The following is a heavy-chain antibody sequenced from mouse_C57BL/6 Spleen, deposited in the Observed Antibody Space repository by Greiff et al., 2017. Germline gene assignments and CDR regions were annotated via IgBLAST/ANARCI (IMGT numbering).Heavy chain of an antibody. J-gene: IGHJ1*03. CDR3: ARVSSYWYFDV. CDR1: GFTFTDYY. D-gene: IGHD1-1*01. V-gene: IGHV7-3*01. CDR2: IRNKANGYTT. Sequence: EVQLVESGGGLVQPGGSLSLSCAASGFTFTDYYMSWVRQPPGKALEWLGFIRNKANGYTTEYSASVKGRFTISRDNSQSILYLQMNALGAEDSATYYCARVSSYWYFDVWGTGTTVTVSS.